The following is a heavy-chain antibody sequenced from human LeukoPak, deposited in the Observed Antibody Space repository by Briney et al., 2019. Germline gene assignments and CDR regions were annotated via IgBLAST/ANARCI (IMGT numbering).Heavy chain of an antibody. J-gene: IGHJ3*02. Sequence: SQTLSLTCTVSGGSISSGDYYWSWIRQPPGKGLEWIGYIYYSGSTYYNPSLKSRVTISVDTSKNQFSLKLSSVTAADTAVYYCASDPTYSSSWYGSDLHIWGQGTMVTVSS. CDR3: ASDPTYSSSWYGSDLHI. V-gene: IGHV4-30-4*08. D-gene: IGHD6-13*01. CDR1: GGSISSGDYY. CDR2: IYYSGST.